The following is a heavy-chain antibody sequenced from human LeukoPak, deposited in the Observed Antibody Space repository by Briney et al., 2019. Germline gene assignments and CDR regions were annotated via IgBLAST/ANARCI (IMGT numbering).Heavy chain of an antibody. J-gene: IGHJ6*03. V-gene: IGHV5-51*01. CDR1: GYSITTYW. CDR2: IYPGDSHT. CDR3: ATSSRGYFYYYMDV. Sequence: GESLKLSCKGFGYSITTYWNAWVRQMPGKGLEWMGIIYPGDSHTRYSPSFQGQVTISADKSISTAYLQWSSLKASDTAMYYCATSSRGYFYYYMDVWGKGTTVTVSS. D-gene: IGHD6-6*01.